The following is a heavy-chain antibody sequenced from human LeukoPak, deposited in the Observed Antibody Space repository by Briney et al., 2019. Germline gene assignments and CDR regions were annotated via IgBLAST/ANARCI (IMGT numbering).Heavy chain of an antibody. CDR1: GFTFSFYS. Sequence: PGGSLRVSCAASGFTFSFYSMNWVRQAPGKGLEWVSYISSSDNTIHYADSVKGRFTISRDNAKNSLYLEMNSLRDEDTAVYYCARVHRGYSYGRLDYWGQGTLVTVSS. D-gene: IGHD5-18*01. J-gene: IGHJ4*02. CDR2: ISSSDNTI. V-gene: IGHV3-48*02. CDR3: ARVHRGYSYGRLDY.